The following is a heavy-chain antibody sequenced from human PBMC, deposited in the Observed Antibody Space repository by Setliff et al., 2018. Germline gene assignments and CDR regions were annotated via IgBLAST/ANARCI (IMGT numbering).Heavy chain of an antibody. CDR3: AREVVVVKSAINYYYYMDV. CDR1: GGTFRRYG. J-gene: IGHJ6*03. Sequence: SVKVSCKASGGTFRRYGISWVRQAPGQGLEWMGGIIPNFGKTSYAQKFQGRVTITTDESTNTAYIELSSLRSDDTAVFYCAREVVVVKSAINYYYYMDVWVKGTTVTVSS. V-gene: IGHV1-69*05. CDR2: IIPNFGKT. D-gene: IGHD2-2*01.